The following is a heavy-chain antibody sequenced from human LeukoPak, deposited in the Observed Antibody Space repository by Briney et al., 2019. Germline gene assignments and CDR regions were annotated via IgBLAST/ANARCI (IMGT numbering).Heavy chain of an antibody. Sequence: SETLSLTCAVYGGSFSGYYWSWIRQPPGKGLEWIGEINHSGSTNYNTSLKSRVTIPVDTSKNQFSLKLSSVTAADTAVYYCARKEQWLPHDAFDIWGQGTMVTVSS. CDR2: INHSGST. D-gene: IGHD6-19*01. CDR1: GGSFSGYY. V-gene: IGHV4-34*01. J-gene: IGHJ3*02. CDR3: ARKEQWLPHDAFDI.